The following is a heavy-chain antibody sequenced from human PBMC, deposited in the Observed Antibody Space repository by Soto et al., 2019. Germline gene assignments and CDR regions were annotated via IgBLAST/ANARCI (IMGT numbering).Heavy chain of an antibody. D-gene: IGHD3-22*01. Sequence: GGSLRLSCAASGFTFSSYAMSWVRQAPGKGLEWVSAISGSGGSTYYADSVKGRFTTSRDNSKNTLYLQMNSLRAEDTAVYYCAKESLDYYDSSGLDYWGQGTLVTVSS. J-gene: IGHJ4*02. V-gene: IGHV3-23*01. CDR3: AKESLDYYDSSGLDY. CDR1: GFTFSSYA. CDR2: ISGSGGST.